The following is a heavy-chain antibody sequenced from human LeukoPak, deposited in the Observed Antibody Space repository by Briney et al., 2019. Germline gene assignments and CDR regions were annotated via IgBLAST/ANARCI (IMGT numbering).Heavy chain of an antibody. CDR2: INHSGST. D-gene: IGHD4-17*01. J-gene: IGHJ4*02. V-gene: IGHV4-34*01. Sequence: SETLSLTCAVYGGSFSGYYRSWIRQPPGKGLEWIGEINHSGSTNYNPSLKSRVTISVDTSKNQFSLKLSSVTAADTAVYYCARVLGSYDYGDYHYFDYWGQGTLVTVSS. CDR1: GGSFSGYY. CDR3: ARVLGSYDYGDYHYFDY.